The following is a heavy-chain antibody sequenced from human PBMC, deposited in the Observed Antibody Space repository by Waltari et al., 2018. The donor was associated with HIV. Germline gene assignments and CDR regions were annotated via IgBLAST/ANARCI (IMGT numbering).Heavy chain of an antibody. CDR1: GGSFSGYY. CDR3: ARGRDLFTYNISSVVWFDP. J-gene: IGHJ5*02. Sequence: QVQLHQWGAGLLKPSEPLSLTCAVYGGSFSGYYWSWIRQPPGKGLQWIGQINHSGSTRFSPSLKSRLSMSVDTSKNQFSLKLTSLTAADTAVYYCARGRDLFTYNISSVVWFDPWGQGTLVTVSS. V-gene: IGHV4-34*01. D-gene: IGHD1-20*01. CDR2: INHSGST.